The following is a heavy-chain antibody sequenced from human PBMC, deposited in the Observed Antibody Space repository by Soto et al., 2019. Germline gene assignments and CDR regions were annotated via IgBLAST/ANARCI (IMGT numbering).Heavy chain of an antibody. V-gene: IGHV1-8*01. Sequence: QVQLVQSGAEVKKPGASVKVSCKASGYTFTSYDINWVRQATGQGLEWMGWMNPNSGNTGYAQKFQGRVTMTRNTSISTAYMELSSLRSEDTAVYYCARGVMNCSSTSCPPYYYYYYMDVWGKGTTVTVSS. D-gene: IGHD2-2*01. CDR2: MNPNSGNT. J-gene: IGHJ6*03. CDR1: GYTFTSYD. CDR3: ARGVMNCSSTSCPPYYYYYYMDV.